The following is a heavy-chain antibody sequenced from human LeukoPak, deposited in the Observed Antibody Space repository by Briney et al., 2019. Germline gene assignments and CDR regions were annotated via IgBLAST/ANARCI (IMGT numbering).Heavy chain of an antibody. V-gene: IGHV4-61*02. CDR3: ARVSSSWYQDWFFDL. J-gene: IGHJ2*01. D-gene: IGHD6-13*01. CDR2: IYTSGST. Sequence: SETLSLTCTVSGGSISSGSYYWSWIRQPAGKGLEWIGRIYTSGSTNYNPSLKSRVTISVDTSKNQFSLKLSSVTAADTAVYYCARVSSSWYQDWFFDLWGRGTLVTVSS. CDR1: GGSISSGSYY.